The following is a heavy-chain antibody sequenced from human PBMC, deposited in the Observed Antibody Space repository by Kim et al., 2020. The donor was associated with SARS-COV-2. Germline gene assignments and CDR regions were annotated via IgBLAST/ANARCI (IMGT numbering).Heavy chain of an antibody. D-gene: IGHD3-3*01. V-gene: IGHV4-4*06. CDR3: ARARITIVGGQNWFDP. J-gene: IGHJ5*02. Sequence: HKSRVSRAVDTSKNQFSLKLSSVTAADTAVYYCARARITIVGGQNWFDPWGQGTLVTVSS.